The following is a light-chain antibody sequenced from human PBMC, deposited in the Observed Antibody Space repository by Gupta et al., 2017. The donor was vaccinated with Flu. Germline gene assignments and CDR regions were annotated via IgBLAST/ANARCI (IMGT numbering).Light chain of an antibody. CDR2: AAS. V-gene: IGKV1D-8*01. CDR1: QDISTY. Sequence: PSLLSSSTGDRVTISCRVSQDISTYLAWYQQKPGKAPDLLIYAASTLQSGVPSKFSGSGSGTDFTLTISRLQSEDFATYYCQQEDSFPYTFGQGTKLEIK. CDR3: QQEDSFPYT. J-gene: IGKJ2*01.